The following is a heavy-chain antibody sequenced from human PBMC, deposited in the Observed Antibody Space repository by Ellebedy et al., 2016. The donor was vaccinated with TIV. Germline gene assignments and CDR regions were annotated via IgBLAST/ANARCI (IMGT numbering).Heavy chain of an antibody. V-gene: IGHV1-2*02. CDR3: ARDFYGTYEY. CDR2: IHPKTGDT. CDR1: GLTLIEYG. J-gene: IGHJ4*02. D-gene: IGHD2/OR15-2a*01. Sequence: ASVKVSXKASGLTLIEYGIHWVRQAPGQGLEWVGRIHPKTGDTYYAQKFQGRVTMTRDTSISTVYMELSSLTSDDTAVYYCARDFYGTYEYWGQGTLVTVSS.